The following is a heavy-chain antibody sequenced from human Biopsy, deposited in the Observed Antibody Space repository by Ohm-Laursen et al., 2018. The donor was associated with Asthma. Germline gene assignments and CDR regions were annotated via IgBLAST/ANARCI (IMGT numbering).Heavy chain of an antibody. D-gene: IGHD1-26*01. CDR3: ARDLGIVGATPDGFNI. CDR1: GFTFSSYS. CDR2: VYSSGST. Sequence: LRLSCSASGFTFSSYSMNWIRQPPGKGLEWVGYVYSSGSTYCNPSLDSRVMISLDTSKNQFSLSLSSVTAADTAVYFCARDLGIVGATPDGFNIWGQGTLVTVSS. V-gene: IGHV4-30-4*08. J-gene: IGHJ3*02.